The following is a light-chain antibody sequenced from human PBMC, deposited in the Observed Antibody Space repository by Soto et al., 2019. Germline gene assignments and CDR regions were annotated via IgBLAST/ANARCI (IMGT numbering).Light chain of an antibody. CDR3: KKYGSSQIN. CDR1: QSVSSN. V-gene: IGKV3-20*01. Sequence: TQSQSSLSESVVERVTITCSASQSVSSNLAWYQQKPGQATRLLIYGASSRATGIKDRSSGSGSGTDFTLTIRRLETEDFAVYYCKKYGSSQINCGKGKRRAIK. J-gene: IGKJ5*01. CDR2: GAS.